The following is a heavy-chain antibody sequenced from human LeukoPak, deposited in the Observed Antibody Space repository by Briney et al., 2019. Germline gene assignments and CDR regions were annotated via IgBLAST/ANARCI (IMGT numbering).Heavy chain of an antibody. J-gene: IGHJ5*02. D-gene: IGHD1-26*01. CDR2: IYYSGST. V-gene: IGHV4-61*01. CDR1: GGSGSSGSYY. CDR3: ARDSGSYRHWFDP. Sequence: SETLSLTCNVSGGSGSSGSYYWSWIRQPPGKGLEWIGYIYYSGSTNYNPSLKSRVTISVDTSKNQFSLKLSSVSAADTAVYYCARDSGSYRHWFDPWGQGTLVTVSS.